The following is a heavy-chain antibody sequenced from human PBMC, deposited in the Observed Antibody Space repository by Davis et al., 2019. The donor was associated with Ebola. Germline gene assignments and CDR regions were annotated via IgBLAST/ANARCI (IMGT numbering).Heavy chain of an antibody. CDR2: IKNKGTT. CDR1: GFGFNNAW. J-gene: IGHJ4*02. D-gene: IGHD3-3*01. CDR3: VAGVGRSDFDY. V-gene: IGHV3-15*01. Sequence: GESLKISCAASGFGFNNAWMTWVRQAPGKGLEWVGRIKNKGTTDYAAPVKGRFTISRDDSRNMVYLQMNSLETQDTAMYYCVAGVGRSDFDYWGQGTLVTVSS.